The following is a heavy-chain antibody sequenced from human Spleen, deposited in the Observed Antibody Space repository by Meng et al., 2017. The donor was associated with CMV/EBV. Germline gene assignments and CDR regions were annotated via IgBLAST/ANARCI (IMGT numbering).Heavy chain of an antibody. D-gene: IGHD6-6*01. Sequence: EVQLVESGGAFVQPGGSLSLSCAASGFTFSSYWMHWVRQAPGKGLVWVSRIKSDGSGTTYADTVKGRFTISRDNAKNMLYLQMNSLRAEDTAVYYCAGSSSSNWFDPWGQGTLVTVSS. V-gene: IGHV3-74*03. CDR3: AGSSSSNWFDP. J-gene: IGHJ5*02. CDR1: GFTFSSYW. CDR2: IKSDGSGT.